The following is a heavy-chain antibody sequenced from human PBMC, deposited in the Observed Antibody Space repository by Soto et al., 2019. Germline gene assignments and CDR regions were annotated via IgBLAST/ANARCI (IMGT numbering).Heavy chain of an antibody. CDR1: GGSFSGYY. Sequence: SETLSLTCAVYGGSFSGYYWSWIRQPPGKGLEWIGEINHSGSTNYNPSLKSRVTITVDTSKNQYSLKLNSVTAADTALYYCASVVPASYYYYGMDVWGQGTTVTVSS. CDR2: INHSGST. D-gene: IGHD2-2*01. V-gene: IGHV4-34*01. CDR3: ASVVPASYYYYGMDV. J-gene: IGHJ6*02.